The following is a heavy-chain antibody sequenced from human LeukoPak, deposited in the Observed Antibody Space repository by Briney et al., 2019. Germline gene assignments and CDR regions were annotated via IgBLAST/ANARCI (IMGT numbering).Heavy chain of an antibody. CDR2: INWNGGST. V-gene: IGHV3-20*04. CDR1: GFTFDDYG. CDR3: ARDLNIAMSAY. J-gene: IGHJ4*02. Sequence: GGPLRLSCAASGFTFDDYGMSSVRQAPPKGLEWVSGINWNGGSTGYADFVKGRFTISRDNAKNSLYLQRNSLTSQDTALYYCARDLNIAMSAYWGQGTLVTVYS. D-gene: IGHD5-18*01.